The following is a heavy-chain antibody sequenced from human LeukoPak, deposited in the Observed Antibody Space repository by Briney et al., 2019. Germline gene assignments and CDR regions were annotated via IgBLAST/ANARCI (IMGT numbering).Heavy chain of an antibody. V-gene: IGHV3-30*02. D-gene: IGHD3-16*02. CDR3: ARDSSSYYDYVWGSYRLYNWFDP. J-gene: IGHJ5*02. CDR2: IRYDGSNK. CDR1: GFTFSSYG. Sequence: GGSLRLSCAASGFTFSSYGMHWVRQAPGKGLEWVAFIRYDGSNKYYADSVKGRFTISRDNSKNTLYLQMNSLRSDDTAVYYCARDSSSYYDYVWGSYRLYNWFDPWGQGTLVTVSS.